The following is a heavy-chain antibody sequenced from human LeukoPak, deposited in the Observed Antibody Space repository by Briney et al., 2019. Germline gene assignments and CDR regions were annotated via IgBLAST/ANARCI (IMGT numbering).Heavy chain of an antibody. CDR1: GYTFTSYG. Sequence: ASVKVSCKASGYTFTSYGISWVRQAPGQGLEWMGWISAYNGNTNYAQKLQGRVTMTTDTSTSTAYMELRSLRSDDTAVYYCARAYCSGGSCYFAWDYWGQGTLVTVSS. CDR2: ISAYNGNT. D-gene: IGHD2-15*01. CDR3: ARAYCSGGSCYFAWDY. V-gene: IGHV1-18*01. J-gene: IGHJ4*02.